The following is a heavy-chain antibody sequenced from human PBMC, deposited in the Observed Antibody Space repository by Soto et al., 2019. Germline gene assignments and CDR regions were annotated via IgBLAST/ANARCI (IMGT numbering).Heavy chain of an antibody. D-gene: IGHD3-9*01. CDR2: IWWDGSKK. V-gene: IGHV3-33*01. CDR1: GFTFNIFG. J-gene: IGHJ4*02. Sequence: QVQLVESGGGVVQPERSLRLSCAASGFTFNIFGMHWVRQAPGKGLEWLAVIWWDGSKKYYADSVKGRFTISRDNSKNTLYLQRNTPRAEDTALYYCARADYDIVTGSSLGYYDYWGQGTLVTVSS. CDR3: ARADYDIVTGSSLGYYDY.